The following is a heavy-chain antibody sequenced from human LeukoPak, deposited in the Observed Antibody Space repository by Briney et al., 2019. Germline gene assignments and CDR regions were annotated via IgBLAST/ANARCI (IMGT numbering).Heavy chain of an antibody. CDR3: AKVGYYGSGSYLMGFDP. CDR1: GFTFSSYG. J-gene: IGHJ5*02. D-gene: IGHD3-10*01. CDR2: IRYDGSNK. Sequence: GESLRLSCAASGFTFSSYGMHWVRQAPGKGLEWVAFIRYDGSNKYYADSVKGRLTISRDNSKNTLYLQMNSLRAEDTAVYYCAKVGYYGSGSYLMGFDPWGQGTLVTVSS. V-gene: IGHV3-30*02.